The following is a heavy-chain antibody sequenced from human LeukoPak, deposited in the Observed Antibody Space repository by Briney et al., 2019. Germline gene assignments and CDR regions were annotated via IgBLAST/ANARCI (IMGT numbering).Heavy chain of an antibody. CDR3: AKDRGSGWPQFDY. V-gene: IGHV3-23*01. J-gene: IGHJ4*02. CDR1: GFSFGSYA. CDR2: LSGRGGST. D-gene: IGHD6-19*01. Sequence: GGSLRLSCAASGFSFGSYAMSWVRQAPGKGLEWVSALSGRGGSTYYADSVKGRFTISRDNSKNTLYLQTNSLRAEDTAVYYCAKDRGSGWPQFDYWGQGTLVTVSS.